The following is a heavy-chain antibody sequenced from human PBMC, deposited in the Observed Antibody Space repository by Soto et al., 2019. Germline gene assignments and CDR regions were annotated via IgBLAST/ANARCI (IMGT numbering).Heavy chain of an antibody. Sequence: ASVKVSCKTSGYTFNTYGINWVRQAPGQGLELMGWISAYDGKTTYAQKFQGRVTMTRDISIATAYMELSSLRSDDTAIYYCARMATFGSLNWFDPWGQGTLVTVSS. J-gene: IGHJ5*02. V-gene: IGHV1-18*01. D-gene: IGHD3-16*01. CDR3: ARMATFGSLNWFDP. CDR2: ISAYDGKT. CDR1: GYTFNTYG.